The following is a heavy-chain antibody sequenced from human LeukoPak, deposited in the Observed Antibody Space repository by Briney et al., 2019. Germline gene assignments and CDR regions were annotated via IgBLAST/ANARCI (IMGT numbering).Heavy chain of an antibody. V-gene: IGHV3-23*01. D-gene: IGHD6-25*01. CDR2: ISGSGRGSNT. CDR3: AKDLEASAAIDFDY. Sequence: AGGSLRLSCAASGFTFSSYAMSWVRQAPGKGLEWVSTISGSGRGSNTYYADSLKGRFTISRDNSKNTLYLQMNSLRAEDTAVYYCAKDLEASAAIDFDYWGQGILVTVSS. J-gene: IGHJ4*02. CDR1: GFTFSSYA.